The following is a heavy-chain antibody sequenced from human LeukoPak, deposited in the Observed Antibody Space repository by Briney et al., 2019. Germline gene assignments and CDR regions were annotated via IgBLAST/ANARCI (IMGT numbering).Heavy chain of an antibody. Sequence: SETLSLTCAVYGGSFSGYYWSWIRQPPGKGLEWIGCFYNSGSANYNPSLKSRVTISVDTSKNQFSLKLSSVTAADTAVYYCARDYRGSYPNWFDPWGQGTLVTVSS. CDR3: ARDYRGSYPNWFDP. CDR2: FYNSGSA. CDR1: GGSFSGYY. J-gene: IGHJ5*02. V-gene: IGHV4-59*01. D-gene: IGHD1-26*01.